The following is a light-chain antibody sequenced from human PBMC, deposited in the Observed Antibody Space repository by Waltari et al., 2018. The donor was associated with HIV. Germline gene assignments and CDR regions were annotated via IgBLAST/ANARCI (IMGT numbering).Light chain of an antibody. CDR1: SSAMSTYNR. J-gene: IGLJ1*01. CDR3: ISYTTTNYYV. Sequence: QSALTQPASVSGSPGQSITISCTDSSSAMSTYNRVSWYQQFPGKAPKLIIYEVGNRPSGVSNRFSGSKSGNTASLTISGLQAEDEADYYCISYTTTNYYVFGPGTWVTVL. CDR2: EVG. V-gene: IGLV2-14*01.